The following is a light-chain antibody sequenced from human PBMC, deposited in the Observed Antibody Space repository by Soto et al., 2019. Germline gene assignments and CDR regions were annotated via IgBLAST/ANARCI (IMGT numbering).Light chain of an antibody. J-gene: IGKJ1*01. CDR1: QSINSN. CDR3: QQYIQWPPGT. V-gene: IGKV3-15*01. CDR2: GAS. Sequence: VMTQSPATLSVSPGERATLSCTASQSINSNLAWYQQRPGQAPRLLIYGASTRATGIPARFSGSGSGTEFTLTISSLQSEDFAVYYCQQYIQWPPGTFGQGTTVEI.